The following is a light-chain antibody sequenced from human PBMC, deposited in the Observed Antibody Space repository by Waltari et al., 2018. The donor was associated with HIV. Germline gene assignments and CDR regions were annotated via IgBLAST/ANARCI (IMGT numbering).Light chain of an antibody. CDR2: ATS. J-gene: IGKJ2*01. CDR3: HQSFNSPHT. Sequence: DIQMTQSPSSLSAFVGDTVTITCRASQSISGVLHWYQQKPGKAPDLLIYATSNLQSGVPPRFSGSVYETDFTLTIIGLQPEDFAAYYCHQSFNSPHTFGQGTKVDLK. CDR1: QSISGV. V-gene: IGKV1-39*01.